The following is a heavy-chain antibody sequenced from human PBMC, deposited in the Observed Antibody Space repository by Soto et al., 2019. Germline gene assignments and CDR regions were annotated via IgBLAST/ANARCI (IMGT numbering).Heavy chain of an antibody. CDR1: GYTFTRSG. V-gene: IGHV1-3*01. CDR3: AKSATVPAAIAY. J-gene: IGHJ4*02. CDR2: INAGNGYT. D-gene: IGHD2-2*02. Sequence: GASVKVSCKASGYTFTRSGISWVRQAPGQGLEWMGWINAGNGYTKYSQKFQGRVTITRDTSASTAYMELSSLRSEDTAVYYCAKSATVPAAIAYWGQGTLVTVSS.